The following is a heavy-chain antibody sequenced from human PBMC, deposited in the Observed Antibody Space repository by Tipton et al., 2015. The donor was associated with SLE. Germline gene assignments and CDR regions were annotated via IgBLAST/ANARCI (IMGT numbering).Heavy chain of an antibody. CDR1: GGSISSSDYY. CDR3: ASGGKRRPVLAPAVEV. J-gene: IGHJ4*02. CDR2: IYYRGST. D-gene: IGHD2-15*01. V-gene: IGHV4-61*05. Sequence: GLVKPSETLSLTCTVSGGSISSSDYYWGWIRQPPGKGLEWIGYIYYRGSTNYNPSLKSRVTISVDTSKNQFSLKLSSVTAADTAVYYCASGGKRRPVLAPAVEVWGQGTLVTVSS.